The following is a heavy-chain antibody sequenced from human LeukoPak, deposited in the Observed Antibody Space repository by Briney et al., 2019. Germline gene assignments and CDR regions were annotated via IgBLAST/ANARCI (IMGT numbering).Heavy chain of an antibody. CDR2: IYSGGST. V-gene: IGHV3-66*01. CDR1: GLTFRNYW. J-gene: IGHJ4*02. CDR3: AREYYDILTGYRNDY. D-gene: IGHD3-9*01. Sequence: GGSLRLSCAASGLTFRNYWMSWVRQAPGKGLEWVSVIYSGGSTYYADSVKGRFTISRDNSKNTLYLQMNSLRAEDTAVYYCAREYYDILTGYRNDYWGQGTLVTVSS.